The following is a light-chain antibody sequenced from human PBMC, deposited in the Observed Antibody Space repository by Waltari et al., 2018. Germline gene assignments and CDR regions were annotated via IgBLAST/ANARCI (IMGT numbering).Light chain of an antibody. V-gene: IGLV2-11*01. CDR2: DVN. CDR1: SSEVGGYNY. J-gene: IGLJ1*01. Sequence: QSALTQPRSVSGSPGQSVTISCLGTSSEVGGYNYVSWYQQYPGKAPKLVIYDVNKRPSGVPDRFSGSKSGNTASLTISGLQAEDEADYYCCSYAGSSTFYVFGSGTEVTV. CDR3: CSYAGSSTFYV.